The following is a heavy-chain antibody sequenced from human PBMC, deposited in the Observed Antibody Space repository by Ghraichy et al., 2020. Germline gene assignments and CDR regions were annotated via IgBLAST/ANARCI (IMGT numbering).Heavy chain of an antibody. Sequence: LSLKSRVTISVDKSKNQFSLKLSSVTAADTAVYYCARQNKGYTSGWYRIDFDYWGQGTLVTVSS. J-gene: IGHJ4*02. V-gene: IGHV4-39*01. D-gene: IGHD6-19*01. CDR3: ARQNKGYTSGWYRIDFDY.